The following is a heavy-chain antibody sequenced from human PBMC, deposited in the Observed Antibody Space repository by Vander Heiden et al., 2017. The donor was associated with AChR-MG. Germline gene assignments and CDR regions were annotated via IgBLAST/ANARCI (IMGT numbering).Heavy chain of an antibody. CDR1: GGSISSYY. V-gene: IGHV4-59*01. CDR3: AGGGEQWPFDY. CDR2: SYYSGST. Sequence: QVQLQESGPGLVKPSETLSLTCTVSGGSISSYYWGWIRQPPGKGLGWIGYSYYSGSTNYNPSLKSRVTISVDTSKNQFSLKLSSVTAADAAVYYCAGGGEQWPFDYWGQGTLVTVSS. J-gene: IGHJ4*02. D-gene: IGHD6-19*01.